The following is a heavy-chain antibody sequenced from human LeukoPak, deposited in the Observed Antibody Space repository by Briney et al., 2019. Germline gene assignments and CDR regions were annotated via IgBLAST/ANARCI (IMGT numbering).Heavy chain of an antibody. CDR2: IYDSGST. D-gene: IGHD3-3*01. J-gene: IGHJ3*02. CDR1: GGSISSYY. Sequence: SETLSLTCTVSGGSISSYYWSWIRQPPGKGLEWIGNIYDSGSTNYNPSLTSRVTISLDTSKNQFSLKLNSVTAADTAVYYCAREGYDFWSGYYDAFDIWGQGTMVTVSS. V-gene: IGHV4-59*08. CDR3: AREGYDFWSGYYDAFDI.